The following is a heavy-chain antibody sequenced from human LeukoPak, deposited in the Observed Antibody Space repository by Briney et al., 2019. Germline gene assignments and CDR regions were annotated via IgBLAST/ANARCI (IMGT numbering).Heavy chain of an antibody. CDR3: AKYCGGDCFRNFDY. Sequence: PGGSLRLSCAASGFTFSSYAMTWVRQAPGRGLEWVTVIGPSGDSIHYAGSVKGRFTISRDNSENTLYLQMNSLRAEGTAVYYCAKYCGGDCFRNFDYWGQGSLVTVSS. CDR2: IGPSGDSI. CDR1: GFTFSSYA. V-gene: IGHV3-23*01. J-gene: IGHJ4*02. D-gene: IGHD2-21*02.